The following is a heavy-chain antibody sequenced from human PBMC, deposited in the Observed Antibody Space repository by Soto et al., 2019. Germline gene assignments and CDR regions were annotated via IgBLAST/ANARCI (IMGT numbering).Heavy chain of an antibody. CDR1: GYSFSTHW. Sequence: GESLKISCKGSGYSFSTHWIGWVRQMPGKGLEWMAIIYPDDSKTKYSPSFQGQVTISADKSTSTAYLQWSSLKASDTAMYYCARLPSTVFGVVIPGSYWYFDLWGRGTLVTVPQ. V-gene: IGHV5-51*01. D-gene: IGHD3-3*01. J-gene: IGHJ2*01. CDR2: IYPDDSKT. CDR3: ARLPSTVFGVVIPGSYWYFDL.